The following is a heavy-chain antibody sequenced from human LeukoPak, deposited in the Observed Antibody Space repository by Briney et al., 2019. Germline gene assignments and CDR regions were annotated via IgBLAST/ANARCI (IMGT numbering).Heavy chain of an antibody. J-gene: IGHJ6*03. Sequence: PGGSLRLSCAASGFTFSSYEMNWVRQAPGKGLEWVSGINWNGGSTGYADSVKGRFTISRDNAKNSLYLQMNSLRAEDTALYYCARLYDSSGYYSRGGFHYYYYYMDVWGKGTTVTVSS. CDR1: GFTFSSYE. CDR2: INWNGGST. CDR3: ARLYDSSGYYSRGGFHYYYYYMDV. D-gene: IGHD3-22*01. V-gene: IGHV3-20*04.